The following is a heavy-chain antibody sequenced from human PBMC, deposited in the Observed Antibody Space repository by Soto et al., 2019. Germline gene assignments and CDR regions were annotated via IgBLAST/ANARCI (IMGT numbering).Heavy chain of an antibody. CDR2: IIPIFGTA. Sequence: RASVKVSCKASGGTFSSYAISWVRQAPGQGLEWMGGIIPIFGTANYAQKFQGRVTITADESTSTAYMELSSLRSEDTAVYYCARSSSNCSGGSCESLDYWGQGTLVTVSS. J-gene: IGHJ4*02. V-gene: IGHV1-69*13. CDR1: GGTFSSYA. CDR3: ARSSSNCSGGSCESLDY. D-gene: IGHD2-15*01.